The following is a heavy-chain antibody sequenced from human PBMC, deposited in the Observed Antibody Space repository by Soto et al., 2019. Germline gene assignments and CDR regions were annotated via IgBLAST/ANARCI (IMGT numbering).Heavy chain of an antibody. D-gene: IGHD3-16*01. V-gene: IGHV1-8*02. CDR2: MNPGSGDT. Sequence: SVKVSCTPSGYIFTNHDVIWVRQPTGQGLEWMGWMNPGSGDTGYAQKFQGRVTMTRDISIATAYMELSSLRSDDTAIYYCARMETFGSLNWFEPWGKGTMVTVS. CDR3: ARMETFGSLNWFEP. CDR1: GYIFTNHD. J-gene: IGHJ5*02.